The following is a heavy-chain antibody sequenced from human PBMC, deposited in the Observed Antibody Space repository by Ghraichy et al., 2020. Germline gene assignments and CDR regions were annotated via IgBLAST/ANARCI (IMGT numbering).Heavy chain of an antibody. CDR2: ISGSGGST. D-gene: IGHD3-3*01. CDR1: GFTFSSYA. J-gene: IGHJ3*02. V-gene: IGHV3-23*01. CDR3: AKDYDFWSVHDAFDI. Sequence: GESLNISCAASGFTFSSYAMSWVRQAPGKGLEWVSAISGSGGSTYYADSVKGRFTISRDNSKNTLYLQMNSLRAEDTAVYYCAKDYDFWSVHDAFDIWGQGTMVTVSS.